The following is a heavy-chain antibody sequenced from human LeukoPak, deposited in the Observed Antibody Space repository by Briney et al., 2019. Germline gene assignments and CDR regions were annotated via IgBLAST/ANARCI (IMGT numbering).Heavy chain of an antibody. CDR2: ISRSGGST. Sequence: GGSLRLSCAASGFTFSSYGMSWVRQAPGKGLEWVSAISRSGGSTYYADSVKGRFTISRDNSKNTLYLQMNSLRAEDTAVYYCASGDYYDSSGWEAFDIWGQGTMVAVSS. J-gene: IGHJ3*02. V-gene: IGHV3-23*01. D-gene: IGHD3-22*01. CDR3: ASGDYYDSSGWEAFDI. CDR1: GFTFSSYG.